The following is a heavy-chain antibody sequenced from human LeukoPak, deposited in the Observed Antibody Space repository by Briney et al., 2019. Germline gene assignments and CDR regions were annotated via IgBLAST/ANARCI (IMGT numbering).Heavy chain of an antibody. V-gene: IGHV3-7*01. D-gene: IGHD6-13*01. CDR3: ARDTSPSSRSSYFDALDM. J-gene: IGHJ3*02. Sequence: GGSLRLSCAASGFTFSHFGMHWVRQAQGKGLEWVANINKDGSKKKYVDSVKGRFTISRDNTKNSVFLQMNSLRAEDTAIYYCARDTSPSSRSSYFDALDMWGQGTMVTVSS. CDR2: INKDGSKK. CDR1: GFTFSHFG.